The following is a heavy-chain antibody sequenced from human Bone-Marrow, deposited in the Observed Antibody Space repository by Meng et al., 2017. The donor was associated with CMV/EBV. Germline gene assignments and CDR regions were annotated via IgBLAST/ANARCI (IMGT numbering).Heavy chain of an antibody. CDR1: GFTFSSYS. CDR3: ARDQDSNFDWLLTPDY. D-gene: IGHD3-9*01. V-gene: IGHV3-21*01. Sequence: GESLKISCAASGFTFSSYSMNWVRQAPGKGLEWVSSISSSSYIYYADSVKGRFTISRDNAKNSLYLQMNSLRAEDTAVYYCARDQDSNFDWLLTPDYWGLGPLVTVSS. J-gene: IGHJ4*02. CDR2: ISSSSYI.